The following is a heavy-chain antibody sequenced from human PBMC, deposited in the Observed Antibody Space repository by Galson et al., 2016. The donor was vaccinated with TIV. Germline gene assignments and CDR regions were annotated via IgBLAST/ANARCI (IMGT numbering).Heavy chain of an antibody. CDR2: VYPDDSDT. D-gene: IGHD5-18*01. V-gene: IGHV5-51*01. CDR1: GYTFTNYW. Sequence: SGYTFTNYWIGWVRQMPGKGLEWMGIVYPDDSDTKYSPSFQGQVTISADKSINTAYLQWTSLKASDTAIYYCVRHKGGYNFGFSLDNWGQGTLVTVSS. J-gene: IGHJ4*02. CDR3: VRHKGGYNFGFSLDN.